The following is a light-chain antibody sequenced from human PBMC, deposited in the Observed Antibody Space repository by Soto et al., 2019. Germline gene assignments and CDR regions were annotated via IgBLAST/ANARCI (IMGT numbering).Light chain of an antibody. CDR2: SNN. CDR1: SSNIGSNT. CDR3: AAWDDSLKGV. V-gene: IGLV1-44*01. Sequence: QAVVTQPPSASGTPGQRVTICCSGSSSNIGSNTVNWYQQLPGTAPKLLIYSNNQRPSGVPDRFSGSKSGTSASLAISGLQSEDEADYYCAAWDDSLKGVFGGGTKVTVL. J-gene: IGLJ2*01.